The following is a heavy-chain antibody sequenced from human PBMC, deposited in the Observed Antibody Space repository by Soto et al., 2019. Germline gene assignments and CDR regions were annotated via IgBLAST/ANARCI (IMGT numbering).Heavy chain of an antibody. V-gene: IGHV4-30-4*01. CDR2: IHHSGNT. CDR3: ARVGNYYVRSGYYQGGFDI. Sequence: VQLRESGPGLLKPSQTLSLTCSVSGGSLTSGNSYWSSVRQSPGKGLEWIGHIHHSGNTDYSPSLKSRVSLSVDTSKNQFSLRLNSVTATGTAVYFCARVGNYYVRSGYYQGGFDIWAQGTLVTVSS. CDR1: GGSLTSGNSY. J-gene: IGHJ3*02. D-gene: IGHD3-22*01.